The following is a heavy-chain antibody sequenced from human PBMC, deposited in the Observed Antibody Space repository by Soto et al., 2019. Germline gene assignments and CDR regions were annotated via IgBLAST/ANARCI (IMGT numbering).Heavy chain of an antibody. Sequence: QITLKESGPTLVKPTQTLTLTCTFSGLSLRTTGVGVGWVRQPPGKALEWLALLYCDDDKRYSPSLQSRLTITKDTSETQVVLTMTNMDTVDTATYYCVQSRWGGDCLQIYSSHSYYGLEVWGQGTTVTVSS. CDR2: LYCDDDK. V-gene: IGHV2-5*02. D-gene: IGHD2-21*02. CDR1: GLSLRTTGVG. CDR3: VQSRWGGDCLQIYSSHSYYGLEV. J-gene: IGHJ6*02.